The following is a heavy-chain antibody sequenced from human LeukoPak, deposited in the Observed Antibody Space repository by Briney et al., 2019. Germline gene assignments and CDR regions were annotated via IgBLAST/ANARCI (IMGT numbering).Heavy chain of an antibody. J-gene: IGHJ4*02. CDR1: GFTFSNYA. CDR3: FRRFSPY. V-gene: IGHV3-23*01. CDR2: IGVNT. Sequence: GGSLRLSCAASGFTFSNYAMSWVRQAPGKGLEWVSAIGVNTYYTDSVNGRFTISRDNAKNTLYLQMNSLRAEDTAVYYCFRRFSPYWGQGTLVTVSS. D-gene: IGHD3-10*01.